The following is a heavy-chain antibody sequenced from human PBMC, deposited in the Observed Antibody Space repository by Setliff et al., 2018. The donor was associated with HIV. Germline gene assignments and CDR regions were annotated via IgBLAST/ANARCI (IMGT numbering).Heavy chain of an antibody. J-gene: IGHJ6*02. CDR3: ARQTVHTTHSLDFGSPNRDYYYGMDV. V-gene: IGHV5-51*01. D-gene: IGHD1-1*01. Sequence: GESLKISCKGSAYSFTTFWIAWVRQMPGKDLEWMGIIYPGDSDTTYSPSFQGQVTISVDKSISTAYLQWSSLKASDSAMYYCARQTVHTTHSLDFGSPNRDYYYGMDVWGQGTTVTVSS. CDR1: AYSFTTFW. CDR2: IYPGDSDT.